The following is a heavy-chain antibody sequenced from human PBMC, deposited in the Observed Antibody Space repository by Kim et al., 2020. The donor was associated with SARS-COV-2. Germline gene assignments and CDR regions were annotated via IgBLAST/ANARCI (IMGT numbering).Heavy chain of an antibody. D-gene: IGHD6-13*01. CDR1: GYTFSSYA. J-gene: IGHJ4*02. V-gene: IGHV1-69*13. Sequence: SVKVSCKASGYTFSSYAIRWVRQAPGQGLEWMGVIIPIFGTANYAQKFQGRVTITADESTSTAYMELSSLRSEDTAVYYCARESPEAAASPNFDYWGQGTLVTVSS. CDR3: ARESPEAAASPNFDY. CDR2: IIPIFGTA.